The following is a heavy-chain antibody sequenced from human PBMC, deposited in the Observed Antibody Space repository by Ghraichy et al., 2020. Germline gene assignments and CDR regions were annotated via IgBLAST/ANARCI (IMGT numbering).Heavy chain of an antibody. CDR3: ARPLGIAVAGLAIDYYYYYGMDV. J-gene: IGHJ6*02. V-gene: IGHV3-30*04. CDR1: GFTFSSYA. Sequence: GGSLRLSCAASGFTFSSYAMHWVRQAPGKGLEWVAVISYDGSNKYYADSVKGRFTISRDNSKNTLYLQMNSLRAEDTAVYYCARPLGIAVAGLAIDYYYYYGMDVWGQGTTVTVSS. D-gene: IGHD6-19*01. CDR2: ISYDGSNK.